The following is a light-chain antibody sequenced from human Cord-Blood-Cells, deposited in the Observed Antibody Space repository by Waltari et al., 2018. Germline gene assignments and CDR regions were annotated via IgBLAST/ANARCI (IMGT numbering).Light chain of an antibody. CDR3: MQALQTFT. J-gene: IGKJ3*01. CDR1: RSLLHSNGHNY. Sequence: DIVMTQSPLPLHVTPGEPASISCRSSRSLLHSNGHNYLDWYRQKPGQSPQPLIYLGSNRASGVPDRFSGSGSGTDFTLKISRVEAEDVVVYYCMQALQTFTFGPGTKVDIK. V-gene: IGKV2-28*01. CDR2: LGS.